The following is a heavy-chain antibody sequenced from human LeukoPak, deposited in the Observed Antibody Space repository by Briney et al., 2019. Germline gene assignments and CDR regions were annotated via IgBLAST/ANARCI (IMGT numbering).Heavy chain of an antibody. CDR3: ARGPVAGPYWYFDL. Sequence: PSETLSLTCTVSGYSISSGYYWGWIRQPPGKGLEWIGSIYHSGSTYYNPSLKSRVTISVDTSKNQFSLKLSSVTAADTAVYYCARGPVAGPYWYFDLWGRGTLVTVSS. J-gene: IGHJ2*01. CDR1: GYSISSGYY. V-gene: IGHV4-38-2*02. CDR2: IYHSGST. D-gene: IGHD6-19*01.